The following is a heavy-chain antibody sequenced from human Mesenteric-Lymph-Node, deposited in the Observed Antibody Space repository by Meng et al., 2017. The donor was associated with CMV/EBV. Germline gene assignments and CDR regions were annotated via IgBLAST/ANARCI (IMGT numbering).Heavy chain of an antibody. Sequence: GFTFSSYSMNWVRQAPGKGLEWVSSISSSSSYIYYADSVKGRFTISRDNAKNSLYLQMNSLRAEDTAVYYCARDESGYSGYETDFDYWGQGTLVTVSS. CDR3: ARDESGYSGYETDFDY. CDR2: ISSSSSYI. CDR1: GFTFSSYS. V-gene: IGHV3-21*01. D-gene: IGHD5-12*01. J-gene: IGHJ4*02.